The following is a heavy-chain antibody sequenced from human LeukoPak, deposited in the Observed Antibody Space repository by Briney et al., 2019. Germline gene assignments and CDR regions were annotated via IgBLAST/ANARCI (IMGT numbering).Heavy chain of an antibody. CDR2: IYTSGGTSGST. CDR3: AWGDSSGYPFDP. Sequence: SQTLSLTCTVSGGSISSGNYYWSWIRQPAGKGLEWIGRIYTSGGTSGSTYYNPSLKSRVTISVDTSKNQFSLKLSSVTAADTAVYYCAWGDSSGYPFDPWGQGTPVTVSS. V-gene: IGHV4-61*02. J-gene: IGHJ5*02. D-gene: IGHD3-22*01. CDR1: GGSISSGNYY.